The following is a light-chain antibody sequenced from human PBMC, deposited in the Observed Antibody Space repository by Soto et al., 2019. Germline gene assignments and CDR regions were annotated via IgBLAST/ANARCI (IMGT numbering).Light chain of an antibody. CDR1: QGISSW. J-gene: IGKJ5*01. CDR3: QQYNTYLT. V-gene: IGKV1D-16*01. Sequence: DIEITQSPSSVSASVGDRVTITCRASQGISSWLAWYQQKPGKAPKLLIYAASSLQSGVPSRLSGRGSGTDFTLPIRSLQPEDFATYYCQQYNTYLTFGQGTRLEIK. CDR2: AAS.